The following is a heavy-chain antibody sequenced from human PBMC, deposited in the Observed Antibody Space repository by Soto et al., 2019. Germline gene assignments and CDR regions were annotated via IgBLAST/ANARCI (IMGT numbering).Heavy chain of an antibody. CDR2: IYYSGST. V-gene: IGHV4-59*08. D-gene: IGHD3-10*01. Sequence: QVQLQESGPGLVKPSETLSLTCTVSGGSISSYYWSWIRQPPGKGLEWIGYIYYSGSTNYNPSLKMRVTISVDTSKNQFSLKLSSVTAADTAVYYCARHRRVGESYFDYWGQGTLVTVSS. CDR3: ARHRRVGESYFDY. CDR1: GGSISSYY. J-gene: IGHJ4*02.